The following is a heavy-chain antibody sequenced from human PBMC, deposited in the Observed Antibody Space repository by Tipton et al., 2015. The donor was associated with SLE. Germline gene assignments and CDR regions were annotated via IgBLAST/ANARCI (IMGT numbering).Heavy chain of an antibody. J-gene: IGHJ6*03. CDR3: ARGRYSSSSVYYYYYMDV. CDR1: GGSISSGGYY. D-gene: IGHD6-6*01. V-gene: IGHV4-31*03. Sequence: TLSLTCSVSGGSISSGGYYWSWIRQHPGKGLEWIGYSHCSGNTYYNPSLKSRVTISVDTSKNQFSLKLSSVTAADTAVYYCARGRYSSSSVYYYYYMDVWGKGTTVTVSS. CDR2: SHCSGNT.